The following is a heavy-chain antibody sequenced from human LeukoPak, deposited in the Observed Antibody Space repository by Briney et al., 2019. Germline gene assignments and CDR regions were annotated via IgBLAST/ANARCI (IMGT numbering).Heavy chain of an antibody. D-gene: IGHD6-19*01. J-gene: IGHJ4*02. CDR1: GFTFPIYW. Sequence: GGSLRLSCAASGFTFPIYWMTWVRQAPGKGLEWVGIIKNDGSEAYYGDSVKGRFTISRDNAKNSLYLQMSSLRADDTAVYFCARDGDSGWSVSHWGQGTLVTVSS. CDR2: IKNDGSEA. V-gene: IGHV3-7*01. CDR3: ARDGDSGWSVSH.